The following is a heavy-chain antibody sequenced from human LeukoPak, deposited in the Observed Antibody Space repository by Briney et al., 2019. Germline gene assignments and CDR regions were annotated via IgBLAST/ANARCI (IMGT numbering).Heavy chain of an antibody. D-gene: IGHD4-11*01. CDR3: AKDAERGFDYSNSLNY. V-gene: IGHV3-33*06. CDR1: GFTFSHYG. CDR2: IWSDASNT. Sequence: GGSLRLSCETSGFTFSHYGMHWVRQAPGAGLEWVAVIWSDASNTYYADSVKGRFTVSRDNSRNTLYLQMSSLRAEDTAVYYCAKDAERGFDYSNSLNYWGQGTLVTVSS. J-gene: IGHJ4*02.